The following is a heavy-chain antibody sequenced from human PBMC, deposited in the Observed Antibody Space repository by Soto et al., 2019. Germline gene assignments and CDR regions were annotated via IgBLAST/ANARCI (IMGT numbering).Heavy chain of an antibody. CDR2: ISFDGSEK. Sequence: QVQLVESGGGVVQPGASLRLSCAASGFRFSGFAMHWVRQAPGKGLEWVAVISFDGSEKFYVDSVKGRFSISRDDFRSTVFLQMDSLRPEDTGVYYCARDLGGYVQLWDKANYWGQGTLVNVSS. CDR3: ARDLGGYVQLWDKANY. J-gene: IGHJ4*02. D-gene: IGHD5-12*01. V-gene: IGHV3-30*04. CDR1: GFRFSGFA.